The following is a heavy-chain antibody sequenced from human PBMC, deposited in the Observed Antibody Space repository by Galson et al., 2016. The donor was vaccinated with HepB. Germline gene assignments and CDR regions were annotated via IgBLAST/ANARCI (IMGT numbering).Heavy chain of an antibody. Sequence: SVKVSCKASGYTFTGYYMHWVRQAPGQGLEWMGWISAYNGNTNYAQKLQGRVTMTTDTSTSTAYMELRSLRSDDTAVYYCARGYYYDSSGYLDYWGQGTLVTVSS. D-gene: IGHD3-22*01. CDR1: GYTFTGYY. V-gene: IGHV1-18*04. CDR3: ARGYYYDSSGYLDY. CDR2: ISAYNGNT. J-gene: IGHJ4*02.